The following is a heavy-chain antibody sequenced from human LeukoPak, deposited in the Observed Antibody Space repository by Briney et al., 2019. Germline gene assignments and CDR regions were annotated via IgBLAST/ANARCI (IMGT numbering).Heavy chain of an antibody. J-gene: IGHJ6*03. CDR2: INPNGGDT. V-gene: IGHV1-2*02. Sequence: ASVKVSCKASGYTFTGYYMHWVRQAPGQGLEWMGWINPNGGDTKYGQKFQGRVTMTSDTSISTAYMELSRLTSDDTAVYYCARGLGSGTTYYMDVWGKGTTVTVSS. CDR3: ARGLGSGTTYYMDV. CDR1: GYTFTGYY. D-gene: IGHD1-1*01.